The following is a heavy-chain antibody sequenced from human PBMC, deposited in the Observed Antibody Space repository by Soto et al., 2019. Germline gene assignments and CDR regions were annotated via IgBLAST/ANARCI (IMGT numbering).Heavy chain of an antibody. CDR2: ISYDGSNK. CDR3: GTRAYCSGGSCYSPDAFDI. Sequence: GGSLRLSCAASGFTFSSYGMHWVRQAPGKGLEWVAVISYDGSNKYYADSVKDRFTISRDNSKNTLYLQMNSLRAEDTAVYYCGTRAYCSGGSCYSPDAFDIWGQGTMVTVSS. D-gene: IGHD2-15*01. CDR1: GFTFSSYG. J-gene: IGHJ3*02. V-gene: IGHV3-30*03.